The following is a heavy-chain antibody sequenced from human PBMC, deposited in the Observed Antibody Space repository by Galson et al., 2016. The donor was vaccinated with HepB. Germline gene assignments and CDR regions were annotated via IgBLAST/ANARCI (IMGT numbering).Heavy chain of an antibody. CDR2: IYYSGST. J-gene: IGHJ4*02. CDR3: ARARDLPYYFEY. V-gene: IGHV4-61*01. Sequence: SETLSLTCTVSGGSVSSGSYYWSWLRQPPGKGLEWIGCIYYSGSTNYNPSLKSRVTISVDTSQNQFSLKLSSVTAAATAVYYCARARDLPYYFEYLGQGTLVTVSS. CDR1: GGSVSSGSYY.